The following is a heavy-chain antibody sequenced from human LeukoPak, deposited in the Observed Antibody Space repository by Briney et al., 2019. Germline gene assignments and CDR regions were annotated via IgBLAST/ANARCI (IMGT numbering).Heavy chain of an antibody. CDR1: GYTFTSYG. CDR3: ARDVRAVAPYYYYYYMDV. V-gene: IGHV1-18*01. Sequence: ASVKVSCKASGYTFTSYGISWVRQAPGQGLEWMGWISAYNGNTNYAQKLQGRVTMTTDTSTSTAYMELRSLRSDDTAVYYCARDVRAVAPYYYYYYMDVWGKGTTVTISS. CDR2: ISAYNGNT. J-gene: IGHJ6*03. D-gene: IGHD6-19*01.